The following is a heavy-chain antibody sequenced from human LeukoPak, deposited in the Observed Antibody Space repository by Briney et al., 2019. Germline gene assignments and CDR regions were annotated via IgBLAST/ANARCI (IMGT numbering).Heavy chain of an antibody. Sequence: SETLSLTCTVSGVSISSYYWTWIRQPPGKGLEWIGNIDYSGNTKYNPSLKSRVTISVDTSKNQFSLKLSSVTAADTAVYYCARDLRWFDPWGQGTLVTVSS. CDR2: IDYSGNT. V-gene: IGHV4-59*01. J-gene: IGHJ5*02. CDR1: GVSISSYY. CDR3: ARDLRWFDP.